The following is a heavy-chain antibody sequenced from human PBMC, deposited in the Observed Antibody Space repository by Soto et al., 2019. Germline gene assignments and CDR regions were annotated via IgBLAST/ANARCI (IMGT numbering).Heavy chain of an antibody. CDR2: INAGNGNT. V-gene: IGHV1-3*05. CDR3: ARAVAVPADFDY. D-gene: IGHD6-19*01. J-gene: IGHJ4*02. Sequence: QVQLVQSGAEEKKPGASVKVSCNASGYTFTGYAMHWVRQAPGQRLEWMGWINAGNGNTKYSQKFQDRVTITRDTSASTAYMELSSLRSEDTAVYYCARAVAVPADFDYWGQGTLVTVSS. CDR1: GYTFTGYA.